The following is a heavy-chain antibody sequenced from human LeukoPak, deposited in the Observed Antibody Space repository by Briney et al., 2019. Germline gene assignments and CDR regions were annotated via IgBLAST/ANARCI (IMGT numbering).Heavy chain of an antibody. V-gene: IGHV3-23*01. CDR2: ISGSSSHT. J-gene: IGHJ4*02. CDR1: GFTFSVYA. CDR3: AKEHDYTNAAPEWGFDS. Sequence: GGSLRLSCAASGFTFSVYAMSWVRQARGKALEWVSGISGSSSHTKDADFVRGRSTIYRDNSRNTLFLQLNSLTAEDTAVYYCAKEHDYTNAAPEWGFDSWGQGSLVIVSS. D-gene: IGHD2-2*02.